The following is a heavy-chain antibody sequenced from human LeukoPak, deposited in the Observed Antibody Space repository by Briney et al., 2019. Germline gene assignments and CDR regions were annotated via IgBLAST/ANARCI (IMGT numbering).Heavy chain of an antibody. CDR1: GGTFSSYA. J-gene: IGHJ3*02. V-gene: IGHV1-69*05. Sequence: GASVKVSCKASGGTFSSYAISWVRQAPGQGLEWMGRIIPTFGTANYAQKFQGRVTITTDESTSTAYMELSSLRSEDTAVYYCARDRGYSSGWYNDAFDIWGQGTMVTVSS. CDR2: IIPTFGTA. CDR3: ARDRGYSSGWYNDAFDI. D-gene: IGHD6-19*01.